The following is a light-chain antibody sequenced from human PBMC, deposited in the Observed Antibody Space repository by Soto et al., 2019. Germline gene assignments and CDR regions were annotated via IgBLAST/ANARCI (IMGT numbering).Light chain of an antibody. V-gene: IGLV2-14*02. CDR1: SSHIETYNL. J-gene: IGLJ2*01. CDR2: EVF. CDR3: GSYTTSSTLNVV. Sequence: QSALTQPASVSGSPGQSITISCTGASSHIETYNLVSWYQQHPGKVPKLIIYEVFKRPSGVSDRFSGSKSGDTASLTISGLQAEDEADYHCGSYTTSSTLNVVFGGGTKLTVL.